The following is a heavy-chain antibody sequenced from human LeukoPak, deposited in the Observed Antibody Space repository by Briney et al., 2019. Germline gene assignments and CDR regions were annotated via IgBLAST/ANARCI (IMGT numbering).Heavy chain of an antibody. CDR2: IYYSGST. J-gene: IGHJ4*02. V-gene: IGHV4-31*03. Sequence: SETLSLTCTVSGGSISSGGYYWSWIRQHPGKGLEWIGYIYYSGSTYYNPSLKSRVTISVDTSKNQFSLKLSSVTAADTAVYYCARVLIRDGTPAHFDYWGQGTLVTVSS. CDR3: ARVLIRDGTPAHFDY. D-gene: IGHD5-24*01. CDR1: GGSISSGGYY.